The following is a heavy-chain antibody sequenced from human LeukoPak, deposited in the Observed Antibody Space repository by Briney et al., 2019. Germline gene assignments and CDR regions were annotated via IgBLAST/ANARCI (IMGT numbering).Heavy chain of an antibody. V-gene: IGHV3-23*01. CDR3: ATRRGGALDI. CDR2: ISTSGGST. Sequence: GESLRLSCAASGFTFSSYAMSWVRQAPGKGLEWVSGISTSGGSTYYADSVKGRFTISRDNSKNTLYLQMNSLRAEDTAVYYCATRRGGALDIWGQGTMVTVSS. J-gene: IGHJ3*02. CDR1: GFTFSSYA. D-gene: IGHD3-10*01.